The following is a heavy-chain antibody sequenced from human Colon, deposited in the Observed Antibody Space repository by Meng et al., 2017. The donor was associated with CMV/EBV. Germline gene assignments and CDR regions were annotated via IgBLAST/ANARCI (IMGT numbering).Heavy chain of an antibody. CDR3: ARLGSGYGSMNR. CDR1: GASLSGSCYF. CDR2: IHYRGNT. D-gene: IGHD3-10*01. V-gene: IGHV4-39*07. Sequence: QPHPQESGPGLVEPSETLSLTCPVSGASLSGSCYFWGWVRPPPSEGLEWIGSIHYRGNTYYNPSLESRVTMSVDTSKNQFSLKLNSVTAADTAVYFCARLGSGYGSMNRWGQGTLVTVSS. J-gene: IGHJ5*02.